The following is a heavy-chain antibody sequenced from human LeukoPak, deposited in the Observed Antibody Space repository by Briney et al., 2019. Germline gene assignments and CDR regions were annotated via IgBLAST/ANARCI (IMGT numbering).Heavy chain of an antibody. V-gene: IGHV1-18*01. Sequence: ASVKVSCKASGYTFTSYGISWVRQAPGQGLEWMGWISAYNGNTNYAQKLQGRVTMTTDTSTSTAYMELRSLRSDDTAVYYCARAGDIVVVPASILEAYYFDYWGQGTLVTVSS. CDR3: ARAGDIVVVPASILEAYYFDY. CDR2: ISAYNGNT. J-gene: IGHJ4*02. CDR1: GYTFTSYG. D-gene: IGHD2-2*01.